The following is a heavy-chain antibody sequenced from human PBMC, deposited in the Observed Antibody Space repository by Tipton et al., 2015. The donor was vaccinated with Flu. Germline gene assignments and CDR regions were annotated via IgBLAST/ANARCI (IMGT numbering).Heavy chain of an antibody. J-gene: IGHJ5*02. CDR3: ARRDYSNYVSEPKSWFDP. Sequence: QLVQSGAEVKKPGESLKISCQASGFNLNNHWIAWVRQMPGKGLEWMGVIYPGDSDKKYSPPFEGQVTISADKSKNQFSLRLTSVTAADTAIYYCARRDYSNYVSEPKSWFDPWGQGTLVTVSS. V-gene: IGHV5-51*01. CDR1: GFNLNNHW. D-gene: IGHD4-11*01. CDR2: IYPGDSDK.